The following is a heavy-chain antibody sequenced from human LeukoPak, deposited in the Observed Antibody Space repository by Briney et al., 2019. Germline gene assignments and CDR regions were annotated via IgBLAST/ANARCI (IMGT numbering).Heavy chain of an antibody. D-gene: IGHD3-10*01. V-gene: IGHV4-61*02. Sequence: SQTLSLTCTVSGGSISSGSYYWSWIRQPAGKGLEWIGRIYTSGSTNYNPSLKSRVTISVDTSKNQFSLKLSSVTAADTAVYYCARDKGFGWFDPWGQGTLVTVSS. CDR2: IYTSGST. J-gene: IGHJ5*02. CDR3: ARDKGFGWFDP. CDR1: GGSISSGSYY.